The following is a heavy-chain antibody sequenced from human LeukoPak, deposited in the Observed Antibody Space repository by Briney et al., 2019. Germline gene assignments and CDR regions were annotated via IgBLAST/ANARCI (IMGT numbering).Heavy chain of an antibody. V-gene: IGHV3-53*01. CDR2: IYSGGTT. CDR3: ARDTSGRGMDV. J-gene: IGHJ6*02. Sequence: GGSLRLSCAASGFTFCDYYMSWVRQAPGKGLEWVSLIYSGGTTYYADSVKGRFTISRDNSKNTLYLQMSSLRAEDTAVYYCARDTSGRGMDVWGQGTTVTVSS. D-gene: IGHD3-10*01. CDR1: GFTFCDYY.